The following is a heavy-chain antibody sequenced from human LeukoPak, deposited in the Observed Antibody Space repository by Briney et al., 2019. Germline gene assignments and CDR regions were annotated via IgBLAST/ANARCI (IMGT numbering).Heavy chain of an antibody. D-gene: IGHD2/OR15-2a*01. CDR2: IYPGDSDT. Sequence: GESLQISCKGSGYSFTSYWIGWVRQLPGKGLEWMGIIYPGDSDTRYSPSFQGQVTISADKSISTAYLQWSSLKASDTAMYYCARQQAIANFDYWGQGTLVTVSS. V-gene: IGHV5-51*01. CDR3: ARQQAIANFDY. J-gene: IGHJ4*02. CDR1: GYSFTSYW.